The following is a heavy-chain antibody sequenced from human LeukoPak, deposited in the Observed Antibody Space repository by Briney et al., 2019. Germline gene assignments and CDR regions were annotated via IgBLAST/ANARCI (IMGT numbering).Heavy chain of an antibody. CDR3: AKLLGDVTALDY. Sequence: GGSLRLSCAGSGFIFSRSSMTWVRQSPGKGLEWVATINPDGSMKWYLDSVNGRFTISRDNSDNAVFLQMNSLRVEDMAVYYCAKLLGDVTALDYWGQGILVTVSS. J-gene: IGHJ4*02. D-gene: IGHD3-16*01. V-gene: IGHV3-7*01. CDR1: GFIFSRSS. CDR2: INPDGSMK.